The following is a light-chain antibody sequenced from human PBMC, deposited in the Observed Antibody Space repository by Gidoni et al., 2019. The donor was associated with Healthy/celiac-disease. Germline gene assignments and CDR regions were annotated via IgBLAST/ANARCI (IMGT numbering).Light chain of an antibody. J-gene: IGKJ4*01. CDR3: QQRSNWPLLT. CDR2: DAS. CDR1: QCVSSY. Sequence: EIVLTQSPATLSLSPGERATLSCRSSQCVSSYLAWYQQKPGQAPRLLIYDASNRATGIPARFSGSGSGTDFTLTISSLEPEDFAVYYCQQRSNWPLLTCGGGTKVEIK. V-gene: IGKV3-11*01.